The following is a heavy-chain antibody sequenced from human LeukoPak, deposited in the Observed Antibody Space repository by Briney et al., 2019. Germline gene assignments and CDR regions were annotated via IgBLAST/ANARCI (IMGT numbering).Heavy chain of an antibody. J-gene: IGHJ4*02. CDR1: GGTFSSYA. CDR3: ARGPQGYSYGSDDY. D-gene: IGHD5-18*01. CDR2: IIPIFGTA. V-gene: IGHV1-69*13. Sequence: SVKVSCKASGGTFSSYAISWVRQAPGQGLEWMGGIIPIFGTANSAQKFQGRVTITADESTSTAYMELSSLRSEDTAVYYCARGPQGYSYGSDDYWGQGTLVTVSS.